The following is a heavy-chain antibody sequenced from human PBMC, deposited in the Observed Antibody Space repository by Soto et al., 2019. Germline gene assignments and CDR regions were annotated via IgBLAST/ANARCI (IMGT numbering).Heavy chain of an antibody. Sequence: LSLTCTVSGGSISSYYWSWIRQPAGKGLEWIGRIYTSGSTNYNPSLKSRVTMSVDTSKNQFSLKLSSVTAADTAVYYCASFSGSYYGGYFDYWGQGTLVTVSS. J-gene: IGHJ4*02. CDR3: ASFSGSYYGGYFDY. D-gene: IGHD1-26*01. V-gene: IGHV4-4*07. CDR1: GGSISSYY. CDR2: IYTSGST.